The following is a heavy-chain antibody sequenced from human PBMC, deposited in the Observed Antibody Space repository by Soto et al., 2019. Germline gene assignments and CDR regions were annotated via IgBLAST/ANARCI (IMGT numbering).Heavy chain of an antibody. Sequence: QVQLVQSGAEVKKPGSSVKVSCKASGGTFSSYAISWVRQAPGQGLEWMGGIIPIFGTANYPQKFQGRVTITADESTSTAYMELSSLRSEDTAVYYCARDGICSSTSCLYNWFDPWGQGTLVTVSS. CDR3: ARDGICSSTSCLYNWFDP. D-gene: IGHD2-2*01. CDR2: IIPIFGTA. V-gene: IGHV1-69*01. CDR1: GGTFSSYA. J-gene: IGHJ5*02.